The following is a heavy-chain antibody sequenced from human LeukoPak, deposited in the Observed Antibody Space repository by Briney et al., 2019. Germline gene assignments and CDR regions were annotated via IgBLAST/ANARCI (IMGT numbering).Heavy chain of an antibody. J-gene: IGHJ4*02. CDR3: ARLGYDSSGPVDY. Sequence: PSETLSLTCTVSGGSISSSSYYWGWIRQPPGKGLEWIGSIYYSGSTYYNPSLKSRVTISVDTSKNQFSLKLSSVTAADTAVYYCARLGYDSSGPVDYWGQGTLVTVSS. D-gene: IGHD3-22*01. CDR1: GGSISSSSYY. CDR2: IYYSGST. V-gene: IGHV4-39*01.